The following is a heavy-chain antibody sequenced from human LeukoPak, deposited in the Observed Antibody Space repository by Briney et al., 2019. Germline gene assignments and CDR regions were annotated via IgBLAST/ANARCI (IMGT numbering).Heavy chain of an antibody. Sequence: ASVKVSCKASGYTLTGYYMHWVRQAPGQGLEWMGWINPNSGGTNYAQKFQGRVTMTRDTSISTAYMELSRLRSDDTAVYYCARDETYYYDSSGYHYWGQGTLVTVSS. CDR3: ARDETYYYDSSGYHY. D-gene: IGHD3-22*01. J-gene: IGHJ4*02. CDR2: INPNSGGT. CDR1: GYTLTGYY. V-gene: IGHV1-2*02.